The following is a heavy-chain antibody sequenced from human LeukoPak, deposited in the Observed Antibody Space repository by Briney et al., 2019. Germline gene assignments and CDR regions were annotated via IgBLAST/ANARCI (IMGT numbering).Heavy chain of an antibody. Sequence: PSETLSLTCAVYGGSFSGYYWSWIRQPPGKGLEWIGEINHTGSTNYNPSLKSRVTISEDTSKNQFSLKLNSVTAADTAVYYCARGGQQWLVHGDKFDYWGQGTLVTVSS. J-gene: IGHJ4*02. CDR1: GGSFSGYY. D-gene: IGHD6-19*01. CDR2: INHTGST. CDR3: ARGGQQWLVHGDKFDY. V-gene: IGHV4-34*01.